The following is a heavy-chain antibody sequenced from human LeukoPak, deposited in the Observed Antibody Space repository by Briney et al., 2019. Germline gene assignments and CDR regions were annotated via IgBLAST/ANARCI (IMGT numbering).Heavy chain of an antibody. V-gene: IGHV1-2*02. CDR3: ARLKQLVCIDY. CDR1: GYTFTGYY. CDR2: INPNSGGT. D-gene: IGHD6-6*01. Sequence: ASVKVSCKASGYTFTGYYMHWVRQAPGQGLEWMGWINPNSGGTNYAQKFQGRVTMTRDTSISTAYMELRSLTSDDSAVYYCARLKQLVCIDYWGQGTLITVSS. J-gene: IGHJ4*02.